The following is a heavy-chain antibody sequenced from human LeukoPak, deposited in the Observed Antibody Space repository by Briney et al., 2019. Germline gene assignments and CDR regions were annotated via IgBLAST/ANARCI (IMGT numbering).Heavy chain of an antibody. D-gene: IGHD6-19*01. CDR2: MYRRSNGETT. CDR3: TTYSSGSCPF. V-gene: IGHV3-15*01. J-gene: IGHJ4*02. CDR1: GITFSNAW. Sequence: GGTLRLSCAASGITFSNAWMTWVRQAPGKGREGVGRMYRRSNGETTEYGAREKGKFKMAREESKKTLYLQMNSLKTEDTAVYYCTTYSSGSCPFWGQGTLVTVSS.